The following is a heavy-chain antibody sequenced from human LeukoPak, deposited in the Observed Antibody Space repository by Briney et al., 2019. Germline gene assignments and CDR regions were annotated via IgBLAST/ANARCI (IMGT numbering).Heavy chain of an antibody. V-gene: IGHV4-34*01. J-gene: IGHJ5*02. CDR1: GGSFSGYY. CDR3: AREGAYQLLSWFDP. D-gene: IGHD2-2*01. CDR2: INHSGST. Sequence: SETLSLTCAVYGGSFSGYYWSWIRQPPGKGLEWIGEINHSGSTNYNPSLKSRVTISVDTSKNQFSLKLSSVTAADTAVYYCAREGAYQLLSWFDPWGQGTLVTVSS.